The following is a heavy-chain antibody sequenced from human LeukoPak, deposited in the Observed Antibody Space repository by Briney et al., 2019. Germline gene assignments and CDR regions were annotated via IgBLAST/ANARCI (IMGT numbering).Heavy chain of an antibody. CDR3: ASTNRDSSGNVGY. CDR2: INPNSGGT. J-gene: IGHJ4*02. D-gene: IGHD3-22*01. CDR1: GYTFTSYY. Sequence: ALVTLSCKASGYTFTSYYIHWVRQAPGQGLEWMGWINPNSGGTNYAQKFQGRVTMTRDTSISTAYMELSRLRSDDTAVYYCASTNRDSSGNVGYWGQGTLVTVSS. V-gene: IGHV1-2*02.